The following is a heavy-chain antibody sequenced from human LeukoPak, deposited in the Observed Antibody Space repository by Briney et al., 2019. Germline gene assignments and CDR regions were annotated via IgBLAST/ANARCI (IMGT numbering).Heavy chain of an antibody. CDR2: ISYDGSNK. D-gene: IGHD6-13*01. CDR3: AKDAYSSSWYNPGY. V-gene: IGHV3-30-3*01. Sequence: GGSLRLSCVASGFTFSRYAMHWVRRAPGKGLEWVAFISYDGSNKYCADSVKGRFTISRDNSRNTLFLQVNSLRPEDTALYYCAKDAYSSSWYNPGYWGQGTLVTVSS. CDR1: GFTFSRYA. J-gene: IGHJ4*02.